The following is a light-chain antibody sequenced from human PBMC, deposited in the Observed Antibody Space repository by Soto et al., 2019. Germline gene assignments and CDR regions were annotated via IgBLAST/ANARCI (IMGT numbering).Light chain of an antibody. CDR2: GAS. V-gene: IGKV3-20*01. Sequence: EIVLPQSPGTLSLSPGERATLSCRASHSVSSSYLAWYQQKPGQAPRLLIYGASSRATGIPDRFSGSGSGTDFTLTISRLEPEDFAVNYCQQYGSSPRTFGQGTKVDI. CDR1: HSVSSSY. J-gene: IGKJ1*01. CDR3: QQYGSSPRT.